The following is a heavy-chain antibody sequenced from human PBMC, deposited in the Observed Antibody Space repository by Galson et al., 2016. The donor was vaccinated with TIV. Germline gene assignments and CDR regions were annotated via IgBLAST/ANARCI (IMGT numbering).Heavy chain of an antibody. J-gene: IGHJ6*02. V-gene: IGHV3-21*01. Sequence: SLRLSCAASGFTFSGHSMNWVRQAPGKGLEWVSSISNSGDYIYYSDSMKSRFTISRDNAKESLYLQMHSLRAEDTAVYYCARIIGYWVGYYSMDVWGQGTTVTVSS. CDR2: ISNSGDYI. D-gene: IGHD2-8*02. CDR1: GFTFSGHS. CDR3: ARIIGYWVGYYSMDV.